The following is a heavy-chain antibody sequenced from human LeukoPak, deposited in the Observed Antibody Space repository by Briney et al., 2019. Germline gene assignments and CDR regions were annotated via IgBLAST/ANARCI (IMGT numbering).Heavy chain of an antibody. CDR1: GFTFTDSF. Sequence: ASVKVSCKASGFTFTDSFIHWVRQGPGQGLEWMGIIDSGAGNASYAQKFQGRVTMARDTSTSTVYMELSSLTSDDTALYFCTRVDDHDSDHWCQGTLVIVSS. D-gene: IGHD3-3*01. CDR2: IDSGAGNA. V-gene: IGHV1-46*01. J-gene: IGHJ4*02. CDR3: TRVDDHDSDH.